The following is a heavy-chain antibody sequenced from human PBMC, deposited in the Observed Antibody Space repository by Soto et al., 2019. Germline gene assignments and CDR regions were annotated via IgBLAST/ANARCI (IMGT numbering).Heavy chain of an antibody. V-gene: IGHV1-2*04. J-gene: IGHJ6*02. CDR3: ARAIAAGYYYYGMDV. D-gene: IGHD6-6*01. CDR2: INPNSGGT. CDR1: GYTFTGYY. Sequence: ASVKVSCKASGYTFTGYYMHWVRQAPGQGLEWMGWINPNSGGTNYAQKFQGWVTMTRDTSISTTYMELSRLRSDDTAVYYCARAIAAGYYYYGMDVWGQGTTVTVSS.